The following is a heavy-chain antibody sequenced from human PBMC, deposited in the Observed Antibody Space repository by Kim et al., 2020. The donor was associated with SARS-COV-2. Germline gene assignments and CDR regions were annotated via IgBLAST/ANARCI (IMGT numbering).Heavy chain of an antibody. Sequence: SETLSLTCYVSGGSLSGYYWSWIRQPPGKGLQYIGHIFSSGSTNYSPSLKSRVTMSVDTSKNQFSLELSSVTAADTAFYYCARAYGGTALDFWGRGTLVT. CDR2: IFSSGST. D-gene: IGHD4-17*01. CDR1: GGSLSGYY. J-gene: IGHJ4*02. V-gene: IGHV4-59*01. CDR3: ARAYGGTALDF.